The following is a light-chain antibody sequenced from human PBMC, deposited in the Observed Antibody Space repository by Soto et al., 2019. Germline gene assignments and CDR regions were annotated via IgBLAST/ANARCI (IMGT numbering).Light chain of an antibody. CDR1: QGISIY. J-gene: IGKJ4*01. CDR3: QKYKSAPLT. CDR2: AAS. V-gene: IGKV1-27*01. Sequence: DIQMTQSPSSLSASVGDRVTITCRASQGISIYLAWFQQKPGKVPKLLIYAASTLQSGVPSRFSGSGSGTDFTLTISSLQPEDVAAYYCQKYKSAPLTFGGGTKAEIK.